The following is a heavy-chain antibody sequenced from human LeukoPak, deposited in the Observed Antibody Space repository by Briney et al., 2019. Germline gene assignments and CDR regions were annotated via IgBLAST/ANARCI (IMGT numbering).Heavy chain of an antibody. Sequence: ASVKVSCKASGYTFTNYAMNWVRQAPGQGLEWVAWISAYNSNKNSAEKFQGRVTTTIDTSTSTAYMELRSLKSDDTAVYYCVRHIKPAGPWDGMDVWGQGTTVIVSS. J-gene: IGHJ6*02. CDR3: VRHIKPAGPWDGMDV. V-gene: IGHV1-18*01. CDR1: GYTFTNYA. CDR2: ISAYNSNK. D-gene: IGHD1-26*01.